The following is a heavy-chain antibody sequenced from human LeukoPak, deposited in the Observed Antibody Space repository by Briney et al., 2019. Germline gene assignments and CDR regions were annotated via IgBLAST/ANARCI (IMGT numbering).Heavy chain of an antibody. D-gene: IGHD6-19*01. V-gene: IGHV1-69*04. CDR3: ARDLGQWLVLGY. J-gene: IGHJ4*02. CDR1: GGTFSSYA. CDR2: IIPILGIA. Sequence: VASVKVSCKASGGTFSSYAISWVRQAPGQGLEWMGRIIPILGIANYAQKFQGRVTITADKSTSTAYMELSSLRSDDTAVYYCARDLGQWLVLGYWGQGTLVTVSS.